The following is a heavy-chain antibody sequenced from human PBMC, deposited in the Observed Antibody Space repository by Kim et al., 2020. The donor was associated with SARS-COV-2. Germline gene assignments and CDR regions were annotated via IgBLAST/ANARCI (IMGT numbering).Heavy chain of an antibody. CDR3: ARGDGDYGTYYFDY. Sequence: ADDLKGRSNIHRDNAKNSLYLQMNSLRAEDTAVYYCARGDGDYGTYYFDYWGQGTLVTVSS. J-gene: IGHJ4*02. D-gene: IGHD4-17*01. V-gene: IGHV3-11*01.